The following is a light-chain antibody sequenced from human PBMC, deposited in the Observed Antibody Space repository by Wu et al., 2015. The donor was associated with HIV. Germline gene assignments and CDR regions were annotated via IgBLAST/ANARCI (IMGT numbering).Light chain of an antibody. J-gene: IGKJ5*01. CDR1: QSVSSY. CDR2: DAS. Sequence: EIVLTQSPGTLSLSPGERATLSCRASQSVSSYLAWYQQKPGQAPRLLIYDASNRATGIPARFSATGAGTDFTLTISSLEPDDFAVYYCQQRNIWPLTFGQGTRLEIK. CDR3: QQRNIWPLT. V-gene: IGKV3-11*01.